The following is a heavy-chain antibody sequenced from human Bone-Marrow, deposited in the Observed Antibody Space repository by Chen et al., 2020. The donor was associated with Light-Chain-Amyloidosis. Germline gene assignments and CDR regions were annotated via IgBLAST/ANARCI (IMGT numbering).Heavy chain of an antibody. CDR3: ARENYYYGSGRVMQFDP. Sequence: QVQLVQSGAEVKKPGSSVKVSCKASGGTFSSYAISWVRQAAGQGLEWMGGIIPIFGTANYAKKCQGRVTITADESTSTAYMELSSLRSEDTAVYYCARENYYYGSGRVMQFDPWGQGTLVTVSS. V-gene: IGHV1-69*01. CDR1: GGTFSSYA. D-gene: IGHD3-10*01. CDR2: IIPIFGTA. J-gene: IGHJ5*02.